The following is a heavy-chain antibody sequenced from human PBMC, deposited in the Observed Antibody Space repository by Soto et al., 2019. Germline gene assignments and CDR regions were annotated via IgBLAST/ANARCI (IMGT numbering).Heavy chain of an antibody. V-gene: IGHV4-31*03. CDR3: ARVSRYIVATLVDY. J-gene: IGHJ4*02. CDR2: IYYSGST. CDR1: GGSISSGGYY. Sequence: SETLSLTCTVSGGSISSGGYYWSWIRQHPGKGLEWIGYIYYSGSTYYNPSLKSRVTISVDTSKNQFSLKLSSVTAADTAVYYCARVSRYIVATLVDYWGQGTLVTVSS. D-gene: IGHD5-12*01.